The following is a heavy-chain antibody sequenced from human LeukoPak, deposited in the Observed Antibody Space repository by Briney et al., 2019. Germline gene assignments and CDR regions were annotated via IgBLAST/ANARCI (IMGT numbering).Heavy chain of an antibody. CDR2: LYCCGST. CDR3: ARRPPEDDYMDV. D-gene: IGHD2-15*01. J-gene: IGHJ6*03. V-gene: IGHV4-59*01. CDR1: CIPIYSFH. Sequence: PSETLSLNCSGSCIPIYSFHWRWSAPPPGKGLEGVGYLYCCGSTYYNPSLRSRVTISVDTSKNQFSLKLSSVTAADTAVYYCARRPPEDDYMDVWGKGTTVTVSS.